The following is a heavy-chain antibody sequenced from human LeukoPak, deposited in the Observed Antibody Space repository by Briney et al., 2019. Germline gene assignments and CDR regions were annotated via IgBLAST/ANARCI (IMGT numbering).Heavy chain of an antibody. Sequence: ASVKVSCKASGYTFTSYGISSVRQAPGQGLEWMGWISAYNGNTNYAQKLQGRVTMTTDTSTSTAYMELRSLRSDDTAVYYCARDHRYCSSTSCVRGRLGYWGQGTLVTVSS. CDR2: ISAYNGNT. J-gene: IGHJ4*02. V-gene: IGHV1-18*01. D-gene: IGHD2-2*01. CDR1: GYTFTSYG. CDR3: ARDHRYCSSTSCVRGRLGY.